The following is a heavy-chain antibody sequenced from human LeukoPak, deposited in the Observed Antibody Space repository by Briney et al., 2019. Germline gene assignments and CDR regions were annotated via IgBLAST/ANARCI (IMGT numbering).Heavy chain of an antibody. Sequence: SETLSLTCTVSGGSVNSYYWSWIRQPPGEGLEWIGYIHYTGRTNYNPSLKSRVTISVDTSKNQFSLKLSSVTGADTAVYYCARDVGNNAFDIWGQGTMVTVSS. D-gene: IGHD2-15*01. V-gene: IGHV4-59*02. CDR2: IHYTGRT. CDR1: GGSVNSYY. J-gene: IGHJ3*02. CDR3: ARDVGNNAFDI.